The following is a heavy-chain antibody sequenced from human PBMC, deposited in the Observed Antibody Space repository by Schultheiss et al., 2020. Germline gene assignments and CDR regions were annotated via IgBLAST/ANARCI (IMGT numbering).Heavy chain of an antibody. CDR1: GGSIRSGDYY. V-gene: IGHV4-30-4*01. CDR2: IYYSGST. Sequence: SATLSLTCTVSGGSIRSGDYYWCWIRQPPGKGLEWIGYIYYSGSTYYNPSLKSRVTISVDTSKNQFSLKLSSVTAADTAVYYCASALDSGFDYWGQGTLVTVSS. J-gene: IGHJ4*02. D-gene: IGHD1-26*01. CDR3: ASALDSGFDY.